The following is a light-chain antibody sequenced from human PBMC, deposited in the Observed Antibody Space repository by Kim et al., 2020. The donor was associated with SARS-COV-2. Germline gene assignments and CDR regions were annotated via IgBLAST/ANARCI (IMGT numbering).Light chain of an antibody. CDR1: QDINTW. Sequence: IQLTQSPSSVSASVGDRVTITCRASQDINTWLGWYQQKPGKAPKLLIYGASNLQSGVPSSFSGSGSGTDFTLTISRLQPDDCATYYCQQANNFHQWTFGQGTKVDIK. CDR2: GAS. J-gene: IGKJ1*01. V-gene: IGKV1-12*01. CDR3: QQANNFHQWT.